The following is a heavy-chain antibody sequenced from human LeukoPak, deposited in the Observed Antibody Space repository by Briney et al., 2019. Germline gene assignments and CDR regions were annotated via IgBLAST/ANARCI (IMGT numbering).Heavy chain of an antibody. CDR3: ARGVWFGELSAFDI. Sequence: PGGSLRLSCVASGFTFINFEMNWVRQAPGKGLEWVSYSSTSGGFRYYADSVKGRFTISRDNAKNSLYLQMNSLRAEDTAVYYCARGVWFGELSAFDIWGQGTMVTVSS. D-gene: IGHD3-10*01. J-gene: IGHJ3*02. V-gene: IGHV3-48*03. CDR1: GFTFINFE. CDR2: SSTSGGFR.